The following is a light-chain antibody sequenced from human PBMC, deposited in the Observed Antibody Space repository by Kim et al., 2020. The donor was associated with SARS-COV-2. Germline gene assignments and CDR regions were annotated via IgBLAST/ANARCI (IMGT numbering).Light chain of an antibody. Sequence: EIVLTQSPGTLSLSPGERATLSCRTRQSVCSPCLAWYQQRAGQAPRLLIDSVSTRASGIPDKFSGSWVGTDFTLPIRRLEPEDFAVYYCQQYGVVAPYTFGQGTKLDI. V-gene: IGKV3-20*01. J-gene: IGKJ2*01. CDR2: SVS. CDR3: QQYGVVAPYT. CDR1: QSVCSPC.